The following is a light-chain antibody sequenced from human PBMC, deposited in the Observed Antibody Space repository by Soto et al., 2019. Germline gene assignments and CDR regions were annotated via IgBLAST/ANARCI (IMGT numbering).Light chain of an antibody. CDR2: DAS. J-gene: IGKJ2*01. CDR1: QSVSSY. CDR3: HQYKDFTYT. Sequence: EIVLTQSPATLSLSPGERATLSCRASQSVSSYLAWYQQKPGQAPRLLIYDASTRATGIPARFSGSGSATEFTLTISSLQSEDFAVYYCHQYKDFTYTFGQGTKVDIK. V-gene: IGKV3-15*01.